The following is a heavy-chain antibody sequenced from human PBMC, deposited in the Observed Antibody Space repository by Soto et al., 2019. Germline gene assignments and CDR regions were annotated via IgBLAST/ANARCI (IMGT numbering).Heavy chain of an antibody. Sequence: EVQLVESGGGLVQPGGSLRLSCAASGFTFSSYDMHWVRQATGKGLEWVSAIGTAGDPYYPGSVKGRFTISRENAKNSLYLQMNSLRAGETAVYHCARAWSSGWADYYYGMDVWGQGTTVTVSS. V-gene: IGHV3-13*05. CDR3: ARAWSSGWADYYYGMDV. D-gene: IGHD6-19*01. CDR2: IGTAGDP. J-gene: IGHJ6*02. CDR1: GFTFSSYD.